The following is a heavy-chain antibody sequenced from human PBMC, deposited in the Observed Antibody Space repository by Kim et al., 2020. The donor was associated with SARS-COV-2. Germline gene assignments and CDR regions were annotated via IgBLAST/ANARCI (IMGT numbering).Heavy chain of an antibody. CDR1: GDSVSSNSAA. D-gene: IGHD2-2*01. J-gene: IGHJ5*02. V-gene: IGHV6-1*01. Sequence: SQTLSLTCAISGDSVSSNSAAWNWIRQSPSRGLEWLGRTYYRSKWYNDYAVSVKSRITINPDTSKNQFSLQLNSVTPEDTAVYYCARALGIVVVPAAIVWFDPWGQGTLVTVSS. CDR2: TYYRSKWYN. CDR3: ARALGIVVVPAAIVWFDP.